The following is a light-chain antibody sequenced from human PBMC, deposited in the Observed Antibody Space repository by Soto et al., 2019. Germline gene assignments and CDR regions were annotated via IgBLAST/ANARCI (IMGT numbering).Light chain of an antibody. CDR3: QQYNNWPPII. Sequence: EIVMTQSPATLSVSPGERATLSCRASQSVSSNLAWYQQKPGQAPRLLIYGASTRATGIPARFSGSGSGTEFTLTISSLQSEDFAVYYCQQYNNWPPIIFGQGTRLEMK. CDR2: GAS. V-gene: IGKV3-15*01. J-gene: IGKJ5*01. CDR1: QSVSSN.